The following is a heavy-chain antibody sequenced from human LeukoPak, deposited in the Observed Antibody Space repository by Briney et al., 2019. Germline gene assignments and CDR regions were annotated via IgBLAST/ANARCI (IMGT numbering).Heavy chain of an antibody. Sequence: GGSLRLSCAASGFTFSSYGMTWVRQVPGKGLEWVSGISGSGGRTYYADSVKGRFTISRDYSKNTLYLQMNSLRAEDTAVYYCAKETTVTLNRLFDDWGQGTLVTVSS. CDR2: ISGSGGRT. J-gene: IGHJ4*02. D-gene: IGHD4-17*01. V-gene: IGHV3-23*01. CDR3: AKETTVTLNRLFDD. CDR1: GFTFSSYG.